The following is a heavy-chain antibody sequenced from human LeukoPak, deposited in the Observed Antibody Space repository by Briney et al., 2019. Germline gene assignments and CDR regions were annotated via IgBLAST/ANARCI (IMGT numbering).Heavy chain of an antibody. Sequence: SETLSLTCTVSGGSISSYYWSWIRQPPGKGLEWIGYIYYSGSTNYNPSLKSRVTISVDTSKNQFSLKLSSVTAADTAVYYCARGRYYFDYWGQGTLVTVSS. J-gene: IGHJ4*02. CDR1: GGSISSYY. V-gene: IGHV4-59*12. CDR3: ARGRYYFDY. CDR2: IYYSGST.